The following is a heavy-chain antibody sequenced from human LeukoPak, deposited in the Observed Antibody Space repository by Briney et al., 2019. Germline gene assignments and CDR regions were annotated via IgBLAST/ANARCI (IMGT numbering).Heavy chain of an antibody. CDR1: GFTFRIYE. CDR2: IGTITTTT. CDR3: ARTVHDLRGLRLLPGLDH. V-gene: IGHV3-48*03. J-gene: IGHJ4*02. Sequence: GGSLRLSCAASGFTFRIYEMNWVRQAPGKGLEWVSYIGTITTTTYYADSVKGRFTVSRDDAKSSLYLQMSNLRAEDTAVYYCARTVHDLRGLRLLPGLDHWGQGTLVTVSS. D-gene: IGHD6-19*01.